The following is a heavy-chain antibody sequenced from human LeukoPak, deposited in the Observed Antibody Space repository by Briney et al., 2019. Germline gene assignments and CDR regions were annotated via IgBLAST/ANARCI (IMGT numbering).Heavy chain of an antibody. CDR3: ARQILCGGDCYPFDP. Sequence: GESLKISCKGSGYSFTSYWIGWVRQMPGKGLEWMGIIYPGDSDTRYSPSFQGQVTISADKSISTAYLQWSSLKASDTAMYYCARQILCGGDCYPFDPWGQGTLVTVSS. CDR1: GYSFTSYW. D-gene: IGHD2-21*02. CDR2: IYPGDSDT. J-gene: IGHJ5*02. V-gene: IGHV5-51*01.